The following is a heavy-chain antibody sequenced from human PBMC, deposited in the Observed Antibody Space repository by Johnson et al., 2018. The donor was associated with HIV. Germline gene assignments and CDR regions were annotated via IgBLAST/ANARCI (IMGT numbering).Heavy chain of an antibody. J-gene: IGHJ3*02. D-gene: IGHD5-18*01. V-gene: IGHV3-66*03. CDR2: IYSDGST. CDR3: ARDQATAEDDAFDI. Sequence: VQLVESGGGLIQPGGSLRLSCAASGFTVSRNYMSWVRQAPGKGLEWVSVIYSDGSTYYADSVKGRFTISRDNSKNTLYLQMNSLRAEDTAVYYCARDQATAEDDAFDIWGQGTMVTVSS. CDR1: GFTVSRNY.